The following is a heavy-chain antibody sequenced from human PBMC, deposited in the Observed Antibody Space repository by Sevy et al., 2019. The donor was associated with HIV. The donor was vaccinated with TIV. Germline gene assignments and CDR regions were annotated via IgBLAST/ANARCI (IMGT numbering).Heavy chain of an antibody. CDR3: AKYSGSSRVDYYYYGMDV. D-gene: IGHD6-6*01. CDR2: TYYRSKWYN. V-gene: IGHV6-1*01. Sequence: KQSQTLSLTCAISVDSVSSNSAAWNWIRQSPSRGLEWLGRTYYRSKWYNDYAVSVKSRITINPDKSKNKFYLQLNSVTPEDTAVYYCAKYSGSSRVDYYYYGMDVWGHGTTVTVSS. CDR1: VDSVSSNSAA. J-gene: IGHJ6*02.